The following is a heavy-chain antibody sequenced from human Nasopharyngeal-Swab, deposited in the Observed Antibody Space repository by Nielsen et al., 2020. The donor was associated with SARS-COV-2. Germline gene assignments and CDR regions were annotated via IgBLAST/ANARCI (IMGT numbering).Heavy chain of an antibody. V-gene: IGHV5-51*01. D-gene: IGHD5-12*01. CDR3: VRPEGVATSFKYYFQYGMDV. CDR1: GYSFTSYW. Sequence: GESLKISCKGSGYSFTSYWIAWVRQMPGKGLEWMGIIYPRDSDTRYSPSFQGQVTISADKSISTAYLQWSSLKASDTAMYYCVRPEGVATSFKYYFQYGMDVWGQGTMFTVPS. J-gene: IGHJ6*02. CDR2: IYPRDSDT.